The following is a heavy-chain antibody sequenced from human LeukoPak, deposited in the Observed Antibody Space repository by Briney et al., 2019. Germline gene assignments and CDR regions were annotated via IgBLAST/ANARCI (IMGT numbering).Heavy chain of an antibody. V-gene: IGHV3-33*01. CDR1: GFTFSSYG. Sequence: PGGSLRLSCAASGFTFSSYGMHWVRQAPGKGLEWVAVIWYDGSNKYYADSVKGRFTISRDNSKNTLYLQMNSLRAEDTAVYYCARDYAAWDMDVWGQGTTVTVSS. CDR2: IWYDGSNK. J-gene: IGHJ6*02. D-gene: IGHD1-26*01. CDR3: ARDYAAWDMDV.